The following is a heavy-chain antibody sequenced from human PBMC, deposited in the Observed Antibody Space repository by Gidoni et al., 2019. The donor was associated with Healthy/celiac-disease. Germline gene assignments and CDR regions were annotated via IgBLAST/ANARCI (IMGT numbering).Heavy chain of an antibody. D-gene: IGHD6-19*01. CDR2: IWYDGSNK. V-gene: IGHV3-33*01. CDR3: ARVGSGWYLGDY. CDR1: GFTFSSYG. Sequence: QVQLVASGGGVVQPGRSLRLSCAASGFTFSSYGIHWVRQAPGKGLEWVAVIWYDGSNKYYADSVKGRFTISRDNSKTTLYLQMNSLRAEDTAVYYCARVGSGWYLGDYWGQGTLVTVSS. J-gene: IGHJ4*02.